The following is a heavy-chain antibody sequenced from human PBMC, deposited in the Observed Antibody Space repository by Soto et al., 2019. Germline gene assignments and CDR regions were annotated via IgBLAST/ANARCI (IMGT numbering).Heavy chain of an antibody. V-gene: IGHV6-1*01. J-gene: IGHJ3*02. D-gene: IGHD3-3*01. CDR2: TYYRPKWFT. CDR3: ARDWRGLTGDDAFDI. CDR1: GDSVSSNSAA. Sequence: QSQTLSLTCAISGDSVSSNSAAWNWIRQSPSRGVEWLGRTYYRPKWFTDYAVSGKSRITINPDTSKNHFSLQLNSVTPEDTAVYYCARDWRGLTGDDAFDIWGQGTMVTVSS.